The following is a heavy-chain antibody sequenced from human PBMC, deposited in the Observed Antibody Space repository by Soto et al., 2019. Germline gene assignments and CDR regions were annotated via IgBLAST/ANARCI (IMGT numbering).Heavy chain of an antibody. CDR3: EGLSEDDFRGYYFTH. D-gene: IGHD2-15*01. CDR1: GRSISSYY. J-gene: IGHJ4*02. Sequence: QVQLQESGPGLVKPSETLFLTCTVSGRSISSYYWSWIRQPPGKGLEWIGYIYNSGSGNYNPSRKRRVPISVDTYKNRFSLKLTSVTAADTAVYYCEGLSEDDFRGYYFTHWRQGALITVCS. CDR2: IYNSGSG. V-gene: IGHV4-59*01.